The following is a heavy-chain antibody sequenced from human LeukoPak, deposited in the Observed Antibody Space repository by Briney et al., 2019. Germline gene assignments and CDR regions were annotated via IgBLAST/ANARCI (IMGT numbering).Heavy chain of an antibody. J-gene: IGHJ4*02. CDR1: GFTFSNFW. Sequence: PGGSLRLSCVGSGFTFSNFWMHWVRQAPGKGPVWVSRISNNGITTTDADSVRGRFTISRDNAKNTLYLQMNSLRAEDTAVYYCARDLRSRACWGQGTLVTVSS. CDR2: ISNNGITT. V-gene: IGHV3-74*03. D-gene: IGHD4-17*01. CDR3: ARDLRSRAC.